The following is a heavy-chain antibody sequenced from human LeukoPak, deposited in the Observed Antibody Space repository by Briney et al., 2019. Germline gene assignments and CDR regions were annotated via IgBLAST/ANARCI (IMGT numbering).Heavy chain of an antibody. CDR3: AREGVRWLQLQYFDY. J-gene: IGHJ4*02. Sequence: SETLSLTCTVSGGSISSYYWTWIRQSPGKGLEWIGFFHHSGSTNYNPSFKSRVTISADTSKNQFSLKLSSVTAADTAVYYCAREGVRWLQLQYFDYWGQGTLVTVSS. V-gene: IGHV4-59*12. CDR2: FHHSGST. CDR1: GGSISSYY. D-gene: IGHD5-24*01.